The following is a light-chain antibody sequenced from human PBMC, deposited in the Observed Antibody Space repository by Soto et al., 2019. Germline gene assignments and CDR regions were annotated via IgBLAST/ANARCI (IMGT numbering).Light chain of an antibody. Sequence: EIVLTQSPGTLSLSPGERATLSCRASQSVSSSYLAWYQQKPGQAPRLLIYGASSRVTGIPDRFSGSGSGTDFTLTISRLEPEDFAVYYCQQYGSSPSFGGGTKVDIK. V-gene: IGKV3-20*01. CDR3: QQYGSSPS. CDR1: QSVSSSY. J-gene: IGKJ4*01. CDR2: GAS.